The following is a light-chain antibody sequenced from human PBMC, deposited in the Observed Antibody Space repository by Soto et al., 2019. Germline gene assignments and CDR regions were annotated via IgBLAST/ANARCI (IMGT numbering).Light chain of an antibody. CDR3: SSYTTSSTYV. V-gene: IGLV2-14*01. CDR1: SSDVGAYNY. Sequence: QSALTQPASVSGSPGQSITISCTGTSSDVGAYNYVSWHRQHPGKAPKLMIFEVSNRPSGVSNRFSGSKSANTASLTISGLQAEDEADYYCSSYTTSSTYVFGTGTKLTVL. J-gene: IGLJ1*01. CDR2: EVS.